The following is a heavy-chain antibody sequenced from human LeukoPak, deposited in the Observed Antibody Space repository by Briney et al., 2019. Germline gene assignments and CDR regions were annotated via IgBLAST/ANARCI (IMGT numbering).Heavy chain of an antibody. CDR1: GYTFTSYG. Sequence: ASVKVSCKASGYTFTSYGISWVRQAPGQGLEWMGWISAYNGNTNYAQKLQGRVTMTTDTSTSTAYMELRSLRSDDTAVYYCARRYYYDSSGYPYYYYYGMDVWGQGTTVTVSS. V-gene: IGHV1-18*01. J-gene: IGHJ6*02. CDR2: ISAYNGNT. CDR3: ARRYYYDSSGYPYYYYYGMDV. D-gene: IGHD3-22*01.